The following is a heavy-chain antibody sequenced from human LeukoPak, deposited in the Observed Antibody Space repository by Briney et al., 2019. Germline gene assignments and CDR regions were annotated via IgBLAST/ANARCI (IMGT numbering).Heavy chain of an antibody. V-gene: IGHV1-8*01. CDR2: MNPNSGNT. CDR1: GYTFSNYD. D-gene: IGHD3-22*01. Sequence: ASVKVSCKASGYTFSNYDIIWVRQATGQGLEWMGWMNPNSGNTGYTQNFQGRVTMTRNTSISTAYMDLSRLRSDDTAVYYCARVGYYESSGYYEYWGQGTLVTVSS. J-gene: IGHJ4*02. CDR3: ARVGYYESSGYYEY.